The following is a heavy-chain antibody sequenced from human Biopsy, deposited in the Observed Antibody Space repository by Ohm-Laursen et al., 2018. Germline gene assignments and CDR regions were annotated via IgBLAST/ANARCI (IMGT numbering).Heavy chain of an antibody. CDR2: VNHSGNT. Sequence: SDTLSLTCAVFGGSFNDYSWTWIRQPPGKGLEWIGEVNHSGNTKYSPSLESRVSISGDTSKNQFSLKVRSVTAADTAVYYCVRGVDYYDPYHYYALDVWGQGTTVTVSS. CDR1: GGSFNDYS. D-gene: IGHD3-22*01. CDR3: VRGVDYYDPYHYYALDV. J-gene: IGHJ6*02. V-gene: IGHV4-34*01.